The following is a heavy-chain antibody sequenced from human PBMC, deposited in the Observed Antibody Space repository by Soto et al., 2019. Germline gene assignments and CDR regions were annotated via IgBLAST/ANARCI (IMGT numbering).Heavy chain of an antibody. V-gene: IGHV4-4*07. J-gene: IGHJ5*02. Sequence: KTSETLSLTCTVSGGSTSSYYWSWIRQPAGKGLEWIGRIYTSGSTNYNPSLKSRVTMSVDTSKNQFSLKLSSVTAADTAVYYCARDGTRITIFGVVTTNNWFDPWGQGTLVTVSS. D-gene: IGHD3-3*01. CDR2: IYTSGST. CDR3: ARDGTRITIFGVVTTNNWFDP. CDR1: GGSTSSYY.